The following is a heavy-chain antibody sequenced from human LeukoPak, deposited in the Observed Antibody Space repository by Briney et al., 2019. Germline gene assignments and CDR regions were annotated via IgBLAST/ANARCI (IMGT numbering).Heavy chain of an antibody. CDR2: MNPNSGNT. D-gene: IGHD3-3*01. Sequence: ASVKVSCKASGGTFSSYAISWLRQATGQGLEWMGWMNPNSGNTGYAQKFQGRVTMTRDTSISTAYMELSRLRSDDTAVYYCARTLASYYDFWSGYYSDSWFDPWGQGTLVTVSS. J-gene: IGHJ5*02. V-gene: IGHV1-8*02. CDR3: ARTLASYYDFWSGYYSDSWFDP. CDR1: GGTFSSYA.